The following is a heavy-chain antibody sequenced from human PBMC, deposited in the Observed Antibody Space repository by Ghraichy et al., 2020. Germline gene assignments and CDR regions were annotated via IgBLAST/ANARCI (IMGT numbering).Heavy chain of an antibody. CDR1: GGSISSSSYY. CDR3: ARVGSGYRGADEVFDY. V-gene: IGHV4-39*01. CDR2: IYYSGST. Sequence: SETLSLTCTVSGGSISSSSYYWGWIRQPPGKGLEWIGSIYYSGSTYYNPSLKSQVTISVDTSKNQFSLKLSSVTAADTAVYYCARVGSGYRGADEVFDYWGQGILVTVSS. D-gene: IGHD3-22*01. J-gene: IGHJ4*02.